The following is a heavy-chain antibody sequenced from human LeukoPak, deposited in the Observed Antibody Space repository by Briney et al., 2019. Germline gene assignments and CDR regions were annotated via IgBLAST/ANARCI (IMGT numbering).Heavy chain of an antibody. CDR2: IYYSGST. Sequence: PSETLSLTCTVSGGSISSSSYYWGWIRQPPGKGLEWIGSIYYSGSTYYNPSLKSRVTISVDKSKNQFSLKLSSVTAADTAVYYCARRGIAAAGFDYWGQGTLVTVSS. CDR1: GGSISSSSYY. CDR3: ARRGIAAAGFDY. V-gene: IGHV4-39*07. D-gene: IGHD6-13*01. J-gene: IGHJ4*02.